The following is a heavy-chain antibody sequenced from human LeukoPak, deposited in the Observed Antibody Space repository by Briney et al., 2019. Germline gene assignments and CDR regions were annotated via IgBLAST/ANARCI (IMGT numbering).Heavy chain of an antibody. Sequence: SETLSLTCTVSRGSISSYYWSWIRQPAGKGLEWIGRIYTSGSTNYNPSLKSRVTMSVDTSKNQFSLKLSSVTAADTAVYYCAREEYNWNDVGWFDPWGQGTLVTVSS. V-gene: IGHV4-4*07. J-gene: IGHJ5*02. CDR2: IYTSGST. CDR1: RGSISSYY. CDR3: AREEYNWNDVGWFDP. D-gene: IGHD1-1*01.